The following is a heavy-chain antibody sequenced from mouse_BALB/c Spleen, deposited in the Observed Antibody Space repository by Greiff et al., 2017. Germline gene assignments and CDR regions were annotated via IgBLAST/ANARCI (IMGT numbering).Heavy chain of an antibody. J-gene: IGHJ2*01. V-gene: IGHV2-2*02. CDR3: AREGYYSGSRLDY. D-gene: IGHD1-1*01. Sequence: VQLQQSGPGLVQPSQSLSITCTASGFSLTSYGVHWVRQSPGKGLEWLGVIWSGGSTDYNAAFISRLSISKDNSKSQVFFKMNSLQANDTAIYYCAREGYYSGSRLDYWGQGTTLTVPS. CDR1: GFSLTSYG. CDR2: IWSGGST.